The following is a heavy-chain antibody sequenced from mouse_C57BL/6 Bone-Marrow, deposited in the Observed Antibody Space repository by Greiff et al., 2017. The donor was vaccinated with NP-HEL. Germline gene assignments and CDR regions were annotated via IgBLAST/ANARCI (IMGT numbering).Heavy chain of an antibody. CDR3: AKHGSRGYFDV. CDR1: GFSLTSYG. V-gene: IGHV2-3*01. CDR2: IWGAGST. Sequence: VKLMESGPGLVAPSKSLSITCTVSGFSLTSYGVSWVRQPPGKGLEWLGVIWGAGSTNYHSALISRLGISKDNSKSQVILKLNSLQTDDTATHYCAKHGSRGYFDVWGTGTTVTVSS. J-gene: IGHJ1*03. D-gene: IGHD1-1*01.